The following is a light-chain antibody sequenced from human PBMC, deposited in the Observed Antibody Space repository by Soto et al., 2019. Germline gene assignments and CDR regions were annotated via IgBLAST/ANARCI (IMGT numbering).Light chain of an antibody. Sequence: DIVMTQSPDSLAVSLGERATINCKSSQSILYSSNNKSYLAWYQQTPGKPPKLPIYWASTRESVVPDRFSGNGSGTDFTLTISSLQAEDVAAYYCQQYYSTPPTFGPGTKVDI. CDR2: WAS. V-gene: IGKV4-1*01. CDR3: QQYYSTPPT. CDR1: QSILYSSNNKSY. J-gene: IGKJ3*01.